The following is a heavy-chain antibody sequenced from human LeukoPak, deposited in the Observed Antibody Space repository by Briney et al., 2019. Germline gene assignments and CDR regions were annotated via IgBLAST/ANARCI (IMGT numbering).Heavy chain of an antibody. D-gene: IGHD5-18*01. J-gene: IGHJ4*02. CDR2: IIPIFGTA. Sequence: SVKVSCKASGGTFSSYAISWVRQAPGQGLEWMGGIIPIFGTANYAQKFQGRVTITTDESTSTAYMELSSLRSEDTAVYYCARELGSQSGYSYTPPGDWGQGTLVTVSS. CDR3: ARELGSQSGYSYTPPGD. V-gene: IGHV1-69*05. CDR1: GGTFSSYA.